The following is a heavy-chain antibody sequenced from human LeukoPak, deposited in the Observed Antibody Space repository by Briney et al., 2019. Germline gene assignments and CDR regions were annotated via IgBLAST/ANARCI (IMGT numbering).Heavy chain of an antibody. CDR1: GFTFSSYS. J-gene: IGHJ6*02. Sequence: GGSLRLSCAASGFTFSSYSMNWVRQAPGKGLEWVSSISSSSYIYYADSVKGRFTISRDNAKNSLYLQMNSLRAEDTAVYYCASVTTTVTTAYYYGMDVWGQGTTVTVSS. D-gene: IGHD4-17*01. V-gene: IGHV3-21*01. CDR3: ASVTTTVTTAYYYGMDV. CDR2: ISSSSYI.